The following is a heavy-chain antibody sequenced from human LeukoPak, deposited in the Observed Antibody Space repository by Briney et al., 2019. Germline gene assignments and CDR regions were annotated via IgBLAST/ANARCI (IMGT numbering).Heavy chain of an antibody. Sequence: GGSLRLSCEVSGLPFSAFEMIWVRQAPGKGLEWISYISSGGDTIHYAEPVKGRFTISRDNAKKSLYLQMHSLRAEDTAVYHCATLRGLTTVTAIDHWGQGTLDTVSS. V-gene: IGHV3-48*03. J-gene: IGHJ4*02. D-gene: IGHD4-17*01. CDR1: GLPFSAFE. CDR3: ATLRGLTTVTAIDH. CDR2: ISSGGDTI.